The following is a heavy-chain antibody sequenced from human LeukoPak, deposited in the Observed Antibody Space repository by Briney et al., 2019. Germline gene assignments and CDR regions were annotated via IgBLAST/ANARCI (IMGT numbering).Heavy chain of an antibody. Sequence: ASVKVSCKVSGYTLTELSMHWVRQAPGKGLEWMGRFDPEDGETIYAQKFQGRVTMTEDTSTDTAYMELSSLRSEDTAVYYCATDHNYYGSGSYLDYWGQGTLVTVSS. V-gene: IGHV1-24*01. CDR1: GYTLTELS. D-gene: IGHD3-10*01. CDR2: FDPEDGET. J-gene: IGHJ4*02. CDR3: ATDHNYYGSGSYLDY.